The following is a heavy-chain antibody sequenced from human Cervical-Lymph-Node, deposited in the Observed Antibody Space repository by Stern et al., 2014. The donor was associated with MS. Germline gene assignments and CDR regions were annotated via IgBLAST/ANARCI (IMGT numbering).Heavy chain of an antibody. D-gene: IGHD4-17*01. V-gene: IGHV3-23*04. CDR3: AKVSDDYDAHWFFDL. Sequence: EVQLVESGGGFVKPGGSLRLSCAVSGFTFSNYGMSWVRRAPGKGLEWVSVISGIGCSTFYADSVKGRFTISRNNFQNTLYLQMSSLRADDTAVYYCAKVSDDYDAHWFFDLWGRGTLVTVSS. CDR2: ISGIGCST. CDR1: GFTFSNYG. J-gene: IGHJ2*01.